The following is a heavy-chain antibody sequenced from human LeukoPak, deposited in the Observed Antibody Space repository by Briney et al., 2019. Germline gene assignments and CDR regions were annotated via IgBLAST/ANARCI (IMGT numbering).Heavy chain of an antibody. CDR2: INHSGST. CDR3: ARGGYSGYA. Sequence: SETLSLTCAVYGGSFSGYYWSWIRQPPGKGLEWIGEINHSGSTNYNPSLKSRVTISVDTSKNQFSLKLRSVTAADTAVYYCARGGYSGYAWGQGTLVTVSS. V-gene: IGHV4-34*01. D-gene: IGHD5-12*01. J-gene: IGHJ4*02. CDR1: GGSFSGYY.